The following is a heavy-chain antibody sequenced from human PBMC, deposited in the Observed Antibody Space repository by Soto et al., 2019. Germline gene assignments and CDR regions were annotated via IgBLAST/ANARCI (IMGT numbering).Heavy chain of an antibody. CDR2: IIPVFGTA. CDR3: ARGDATKIVVTTYYAMDV. CDR1: GGSLSNYV. D-gene: IGHD3-9*01. J-gene: IGHJ6*02. V-gene: IGHV1-69*13. Sequence: GASVKVSCKASGGSLSNYVISWVRQAPGQGLEWMGGIIPVFGTANYAQKFQGRVTITADESTSIVYMDVTSLRSEDTAVYYCARGDATKIVVTTYYAMDVWGQGTTVTVSS.